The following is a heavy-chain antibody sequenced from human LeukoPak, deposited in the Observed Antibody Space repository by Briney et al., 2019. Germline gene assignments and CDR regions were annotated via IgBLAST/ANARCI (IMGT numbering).Heavy chain of an antibody. CDR3: ARGVFYDFWSGPQNYYYYMDV. Sequence: SETLSLTCTVSGGSISSYYWSWIRQPAGKGLECIGRIYTSGSTNYNPSLKSRVTMSVDTSKNQFSLKLSSVTAADTAVYYCARGVFYDFWSGPQNYYYYMDVWGKGTTVTVSS. V-gene: IGHV4-4*07. CDR2: IYTSGST. D-gene: IGHD3-3*01. CDR1: GGSISSYY. J-gene: IGHJ6*03.